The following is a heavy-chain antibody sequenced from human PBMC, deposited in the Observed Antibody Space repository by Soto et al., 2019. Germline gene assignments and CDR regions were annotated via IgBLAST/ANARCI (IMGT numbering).Heavy chain of an antibody. J-gene: IGHJ4*01. CDR2: IYYSGST. V-gene: IGHV4-59*01. CDR3: ARHDGFSSSLTLHY. CDR1: GASISTYY. D-gene: IGHD6-13*01. Sequence: PSETLSLTCTVSGASISTYYWSWIRQPPGKGLEWIGYIYYSGSTNYNPSLKSRVTISVDTSKNQFSLKLSSVTAADTAVYYCARHDGFSSSLTLHYWGPGTLVTVSS.